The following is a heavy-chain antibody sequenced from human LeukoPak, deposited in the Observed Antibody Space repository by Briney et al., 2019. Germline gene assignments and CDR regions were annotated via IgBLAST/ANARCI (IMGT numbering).Heavy chain of an antibody. CDR2: LIPIFGTA. CDR1: GGTFSSYA. V-gene: IGHV1-69*01. Sequence: GASVKVSCKASGGTFSSYAISWVRQAPGQGLEWMGGLIPIFGTANYAQKFQGRVTITADESTSTACMELSSLRSEDTAVYYCARDFTIFGVPTGFDPWGQGTLVTVSS. J-gene: IGHJ5*02. D-gene: IGHD3-3*01. CDR3: ARDFTIFGVPTGFDP.